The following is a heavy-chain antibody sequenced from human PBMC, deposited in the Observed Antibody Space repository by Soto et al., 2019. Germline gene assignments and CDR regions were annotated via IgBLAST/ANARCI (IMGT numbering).Heavy chain of an antibody. CDR2: IYYNGGT. D-gene: IGHD3-16*02. Sequence: PSQPLALSLTVSGDAVNSENSYGSWIRQAPGKVPEWIGYIYYNGGTNYNPSLKSRATILLDTSTNQFSLTLTSVTAADTAVYYCARDGGQGRGVIGHYWGRGILVTVSS. CDR1: GDAVNSENSY. V-gene: IGHV4-61*01. J-gene: IGHJ4*02. CDR3: ARDGGQGRGVIGHY.